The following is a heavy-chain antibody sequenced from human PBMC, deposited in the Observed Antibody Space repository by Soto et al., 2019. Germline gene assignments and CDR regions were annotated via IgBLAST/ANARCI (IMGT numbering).Heavy chain of an antibody. D-gene: IGHD6-13*01. V-gene: IGHV1-46*01. J-gene: IGHJ6*02. Sequence: SVKVSCKASGYPLTSYYMHWVRQAPGQGLEWMGIINPSGGSTSYAQKFQGRVTMTRDTSTSTVYMELSSLRSEDTAVYYCAREVVKYSSSWYGDYYYGMDVWGQGTTVTVSS. CDR3: AREVVKYSSSWYGDYYYGMDV. CDR2: INPSGGST. CDR1: GYPLTSYY.